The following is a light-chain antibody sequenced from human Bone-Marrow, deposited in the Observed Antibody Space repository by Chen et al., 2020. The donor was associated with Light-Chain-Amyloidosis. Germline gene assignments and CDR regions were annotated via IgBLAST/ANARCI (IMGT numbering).Light chain of an antibody. V-gene: IGLV2-14*01. CDR2: DVS. J-gene: IGLJ3*02. CDR3: SSYTSSSTLGV. Sequence: QSALTQPASVSGSPGQSITISCTGTSSDVGGYNYVSWYQQHPGKAPKLMIYDVSNRPSGVSNRFSGSKSGNTASLTISGLQAEDGAVYYCSSYTSSSTLGVFGGGTKLTVL. CDR1: SSDVGGYNY.